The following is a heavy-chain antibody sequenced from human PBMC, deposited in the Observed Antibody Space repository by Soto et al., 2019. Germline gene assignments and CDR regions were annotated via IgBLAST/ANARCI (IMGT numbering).Heavy chain of an antibody. Sequence: VSLRLSCAASGFTFNSYYLHWVRQAPGKGLVWVSRISYDGTTTIYAESVRGRFTISRDSAKNTLSLQMNSLSAEDTAVYYCARGLYGDSVGYDHWGQGTLVTVSS. V-gene: IGHV3-74*01. J-gene: IGHJ4*02. CDR2: ISYDGTTT. CDR3: ARGLYGDSVGYDH. CDR1: GFTFNSYY. D-gene: IGHD4-17*01.